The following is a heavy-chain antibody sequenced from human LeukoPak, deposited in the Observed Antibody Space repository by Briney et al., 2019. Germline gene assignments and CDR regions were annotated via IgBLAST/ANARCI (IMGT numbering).Heavy chain of an antibody. CDR1: IDSFSGYH. CDR2: IDHSGNT. V-gene: IGHV4-34*01. Sequence: PSETLSLTCAVYIDSFSGYHWSWIRQSPGKGLEWIGEIDHSGNTKYNPSLKSRVTLSVDTSKNQFSLKLRALSAAGTAVYFCARQGSISAFDFWGRGTLVTVSS. J-gene: IGHJ4*02. CDR3: ARQGSISAFDF. D-gene: IGHD2-21*01.